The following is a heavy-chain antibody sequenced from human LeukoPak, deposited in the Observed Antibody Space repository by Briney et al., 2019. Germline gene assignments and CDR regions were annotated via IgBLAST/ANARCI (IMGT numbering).Heavy chain of an antibody. D-gene: IGHD4-17*01. CDR1: GGTFSSYA. J-gene: IGHJ4*02. CDR3: ARGPPTVPNFDY. V-gene: IGHV1-69*06. Sequence: SVTVSCKASGGTFSSYAMSWVRQAPGQGLEWMGGIIPIFGTANYAQKLQGRVTITADKSTSTAYMELSSLRSEDTAVYYCARGPPTVPNFDYWGQGTLVTVSS. CDR2: IIPIFGTA.